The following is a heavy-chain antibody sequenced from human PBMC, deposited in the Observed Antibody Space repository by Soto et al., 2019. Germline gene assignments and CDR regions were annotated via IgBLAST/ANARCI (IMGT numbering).Heavy chain of an antibody. CDR3: ARVFVSSSSRNYYYYYGMDV. Sequence: SETLSLTCTVSGGSISSGGYYWSWIRQHPGKGLEWIGYIYYSGSTYYNPSLKSRVTISVDTSKSQFSLKLSSVTAADTAVYYCARVFVSSSSRNYYYYYGMDVWGQGTTVTVSS. CDR2: IYYSGST. V-gene: IGHV4-31*03. D-gene: IGHD6-6*01. CDR1: GGSISSGGYY. J-gene: IGHJ6*02.